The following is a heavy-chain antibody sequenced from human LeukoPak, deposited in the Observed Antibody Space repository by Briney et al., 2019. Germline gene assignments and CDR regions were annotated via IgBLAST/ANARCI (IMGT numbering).Heavy chain of an antibody. J-gene: IGHJ4*02. CDR2: SYYSGST. V-gene: IGHV4-59*01. D-gene: IGHD6-13*01. CDR1: GDSISTYY. Sequence: SETLSLTCSVSGDSISTYYWPWIRQPPGKGLEWIGSSYYSGSTNYNPSLKSRVTISVDTSKNQFSLKLNSVTAADTAVYYCASRISSGSSWYRPFDYWGQGTLVTVSS. CDR3: ASRISSGSSWYRPFDY.